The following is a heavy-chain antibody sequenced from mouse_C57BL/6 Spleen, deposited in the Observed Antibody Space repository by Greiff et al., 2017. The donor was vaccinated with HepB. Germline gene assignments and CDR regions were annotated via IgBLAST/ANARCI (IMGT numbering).Heavy chain of an antibody. CDR3: TREGYYGSSPYYAMDY. J-gene: IGHJ4*01. CDR1: GFTFSSYA. CDR2: ISSGGDYI. D-gene: IGHD1-1*01. Sequence: EVMLVESGEGLVKPGGSLKLSCAASGFTFSSYAMSWVRQTPEKRLEWVAYISSGGDYIYYADTVKGRFTISRDNARNTLYLQMSSLKSEDTAMYYCTREGYYGSSPYYAMDYWGQGTSVTVSS. V-gene: IGHV5-9-1*02.